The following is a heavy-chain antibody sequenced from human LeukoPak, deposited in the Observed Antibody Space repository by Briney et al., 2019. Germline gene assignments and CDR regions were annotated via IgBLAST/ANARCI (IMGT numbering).Heavy chain of an antibody. J-gene: IGHJ5*02. D-gene: IGHD3-22*01. CDR1: GGSISSSKYY. V-gene: IGHV4-39*07. CDR3: AASRYYDSSGYFDP. CDR2: IFNSGST. Sequence: SETLSLTCTVSGGSISSSKYYWGWIRQPPGKGLEWIGTIFNSGSTHYNPSLKSRVTISVDTSKNQFSLKLSSVTAADTAVYYCAASRYYDSSGYFDPWGQGTLVTVSS.